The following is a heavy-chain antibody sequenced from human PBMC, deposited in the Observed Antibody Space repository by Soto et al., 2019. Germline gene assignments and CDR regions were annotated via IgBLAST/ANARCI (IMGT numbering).Heavy chain of an antibody. CDR1: GGTFSSYA. CDR2: IIPIFGTA. Sequence: QVQLVQSGAEVKKPGSSVKVSCKASGGTFSSYAISWVRQAPGQGLEWMGGIIPIFGTANYAQKFQGRVTITADESTSTAYMELRSLRSEDTAVYYCARTTRITIFGVVISYYYGMDVWGQGTKVTVSS. V-gene: IGHV1-69*01. J-gene: IGHJ6*02. D-gene: IGHD3-3*01. CDR3: ARTTRITIFGVVISYYYGMDV.